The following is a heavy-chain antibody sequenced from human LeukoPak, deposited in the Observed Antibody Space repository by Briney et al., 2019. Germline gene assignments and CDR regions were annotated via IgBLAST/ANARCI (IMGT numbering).Heavy chain of an antibody. CDR1: GGSISRSSYY. V-gene: IGHV4-39*07. CDR3: ARLPIYYDSSNAFDI. CDR2: INHSGST. J-gene: IGHJ3*02. Sequence: SETLSLTCTVSGGSISRSSYYWGWIRQPPGKGLEWIGEINHSGSTNYNPSLKSRVTISVDTSKNQFSLKLSSVTAADTAVYYCARLPIYYDSSNAFDIWGQGTMVTVSS. D-gene: IGHD3-22*01.